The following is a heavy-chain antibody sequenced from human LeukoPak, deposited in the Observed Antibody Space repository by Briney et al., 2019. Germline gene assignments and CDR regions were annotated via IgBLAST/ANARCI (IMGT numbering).Heavy chain of an antibody. CDR2: ISFGSDHI. CDR1: TFSLSSHS. CDR3: ANLPGVEQWLLRIDY. Sequence: GGSLRLSCVASTFSLSSHSMNWVRRAPGKGLEWVSSISFGSDHIRYADSVKGRFTISRDNAKNSVYLQMNSLRAEDTAVYYCANLPGVEQWLLRIDYWGQGTLVTVSS. D-gene: IGHD6-19*01. V-gene: IGHV3-21*04. J-gene: IGHJ4*02.